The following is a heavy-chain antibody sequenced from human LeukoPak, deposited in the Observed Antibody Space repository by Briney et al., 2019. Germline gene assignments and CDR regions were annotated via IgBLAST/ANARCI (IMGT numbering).Heavy chain of an antibody. J-gene: IGHJ3*01. Sequence: GGSLRPSCSASGFTFRTYAMHWVRQAPGKGLEYVSAISTNGGSTYYADSVKGRFTISRDNSRNMVYLQMSSLRVEDTAVYYCVKDTRSMARGAYSDAFDVWGQGTMVTVSS. D-gene: IGHD3-10*01. CDR3: VKDTRSMARGAYSDAFDV. CDR2: ISTNGGST. V-gene: IGHV3-64D*06. CDR1: GFTFRTYA.